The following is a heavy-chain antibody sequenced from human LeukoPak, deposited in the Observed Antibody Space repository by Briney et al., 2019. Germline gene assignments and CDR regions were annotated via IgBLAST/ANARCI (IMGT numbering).Heavy chain of an antibody. CDR1: GFTFSSYA. CDR2: ISYDGSNK. D-gene: IGHD6-13*01. J-gene: IGHJ5*02. Sequence: PGGSLRLSCAASGFTFSSYAMHWVRQAPGKGLEWVAVISYDGSNKYYADSVKGRFTISRDNSKNTLYLQMNSLRAEDTAVYYCAKDPAHGYSSSPAYPLNWFDPWGQGTLVTVSS. V-gene: IGHV3-30-3*01. CDR3: AKDPAHGYSSSPAYPLNWFDP.